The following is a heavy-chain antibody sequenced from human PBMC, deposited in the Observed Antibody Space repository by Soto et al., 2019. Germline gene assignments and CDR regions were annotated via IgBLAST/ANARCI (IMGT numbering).Heavy chain of an antibody. CDR3: ARRGPGTYFDY. J-gene: IGHJ4*02. CDR1: GFTFSTYS. CDR2: ISSSSSTI. V-gene: IGHV3-48*01. D-gene: IGHD6-13*01. Sequence: GGSLRFSCAASGFTFSTYSMNWVRQAPGKGLEWVSYISSSSSTIFYTDSVKGRFTISRDNSKNTLYLQMNSLRTEDTAVYYCARRGPGTYFDYWGQGTLVTVSS.